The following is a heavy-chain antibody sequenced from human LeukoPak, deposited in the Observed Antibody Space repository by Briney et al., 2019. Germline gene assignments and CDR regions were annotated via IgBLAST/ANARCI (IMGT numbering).Heavy chain of an antibody. D-gene: IGHD3-3*01. J-gene: IGHJ3*02. CDR3: AVPKYYDFWSHISFDI. CDR1: GGTFSSYA. Sequence: SVKVSCKASGGTFSSYAISWVRQAPGQGLEWMGGIIPIFGTANYAQKFQGRVTITTDESTSTAYMELSSLRSEDTAVYYCAVPKYYDFWSHISFDIWGQGTMVTVSS. V-gene: IGHV1-69*05. CDR2: IIPIFGTA.